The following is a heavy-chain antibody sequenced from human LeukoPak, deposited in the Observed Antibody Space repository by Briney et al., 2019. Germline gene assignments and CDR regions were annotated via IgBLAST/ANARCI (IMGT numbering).Heavy chain of an antibody. CDR1: GFTFSSYA. V-gene: IGHV3-23*01. J-gene: IGHJ4*02. CDR2: ISGSGGST. Sequence: PGGSLRLSCAASGFTFSSYAMSWVRQAPGKGLEWVSAISGSGGSTYYADSVKGRFTISRDNSKNTLYLQMNSLRAEDTAVYYCARPRTSSSWYLYYFDYWGQGTLVTVSS. CDR3: ARPRTSSSWYLYYFDY. D-gene: IGHD6-13*01.